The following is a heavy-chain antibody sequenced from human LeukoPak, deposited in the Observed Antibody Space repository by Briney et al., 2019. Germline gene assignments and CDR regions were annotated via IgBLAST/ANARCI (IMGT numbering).Heavy chain of an antibody. CDR2: IYYSGST. CDR3: ARPMPGLDAFDI. D-gene: IGHD2-2*01. Sequence: GSLRLSCAASGFTFSSYWMSWVRQPPGKGLEWIGSIYYSGSTYYNPSLKSRVTISVDTSKNQFSLKLSSVTAADTAVYYCARPMPGLDAFDIWGQGTMVTVSS. CDR1: GFTFSSYW. V-gene: IGHV4-39*01. J-gene: IGHJ3*02.